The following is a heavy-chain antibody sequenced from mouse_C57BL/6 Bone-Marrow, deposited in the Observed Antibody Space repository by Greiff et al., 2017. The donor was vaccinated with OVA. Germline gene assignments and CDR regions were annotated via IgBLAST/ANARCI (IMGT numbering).Heavy chain of an antibody. J-gene: IGHJ4*01. D-gene: IGHD1-1*01. CDR3: ALITTVVAPYYYAMDY. CDR1: GYTFTSYW. V-gene: IGHV1-69*01. CDR2: IDPSDSYT. Sequence: VQLQQPGAELVMPGASVKLSCKASGYTFTSYWMHWVKQRPGQGLEWIGEIDPSDSYTNYNQKFKGKSTLTVEKSSSTAYMQLSSLTSEDSAVYYCALITTVVAPYYYAMDYWGQGTSVTVSS.